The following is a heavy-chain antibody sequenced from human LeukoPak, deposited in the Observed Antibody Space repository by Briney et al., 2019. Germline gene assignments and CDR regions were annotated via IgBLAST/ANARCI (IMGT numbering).Heavy chain of an antibody. Sequence: AASVKVSCKASGYTFTGYYMHWVRQAPGQGLEWMGWINPNSGGTNYAQKFQGRVTMTRDTSISTAYMELSRLRSDDTAVYYCARDTGGDIVVVPAGNFDYWGQGTLVTVSS. D-gene: IGHD2-2*01. CDR1: GYTFTGYY. J-gene: IGHJ4*02. CDR2: INPNSGGT. V-gene: IGHV1-2*02. CDR3: ARDTGGDIVVVPAGNFDY.